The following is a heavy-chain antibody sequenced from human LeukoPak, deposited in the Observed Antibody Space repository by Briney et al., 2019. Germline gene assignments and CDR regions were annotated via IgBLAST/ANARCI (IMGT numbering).Heavy chain of an antibody. CDR2: IYYSGST. J-gene: IGHJ3*02. CDR3: ARDKSRTYGSADAFDI. D-gene: IGHD3-10*01. CDR1: GGSISSYY. V-gene: IGHV4-59*12. Sequence: SETLSLTCTVSGGSISSYYWSWIRQPPGKGLEWIGYIYYSGSTNYNPSLKSRVTMSVDTSKNQFSLMLSSVTAADTAVYYCARDKSRTYGSADAFDIWGQGTMVTVSS.